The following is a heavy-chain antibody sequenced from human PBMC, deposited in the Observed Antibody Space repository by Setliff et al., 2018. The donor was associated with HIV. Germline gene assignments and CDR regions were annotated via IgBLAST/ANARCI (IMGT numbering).Heavy chain of an antibody. V-gene: IGHV4-34*01. J-gene: IGHJ6*02. CDR3: ARPSAANFFYSYAMDV. CDR1: GGSLSGYY. Sequence: SETLSLTCAVYGGSLSGYYWTWIRQPPGKGLEWIGEINHSGSTNYNPSLKSRVSMSVDTSKNQFSLRLSSVTAADTAVYYCARPSAANFFYSYAMDVWGQGSTVTVSS. D-gene: IGHD6-13*01. CDR2: INHSGST.